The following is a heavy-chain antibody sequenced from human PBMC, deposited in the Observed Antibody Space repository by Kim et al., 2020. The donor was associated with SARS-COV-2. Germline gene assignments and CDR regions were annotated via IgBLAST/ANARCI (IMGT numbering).Heavy chain of an antibody. D-gene: IGHD6-19*01. CDR3: ARAIRYSSGWYWFDP. CDR2: MNPNSGNT. CDR1: GYTFTNHD. V-gene: IGHV1-8*01. Sequence: ASVKVSCKASGYTFTNHDINWVRQATGQGLEWMGWMNPNSGNTDYAQKFQGRVTMTRNTSINTAYMELNSLRSEDTAVYYCARAIRYSSGWYWFDPWGQGTLVTVSS. J-gene: IGHJ5*02.